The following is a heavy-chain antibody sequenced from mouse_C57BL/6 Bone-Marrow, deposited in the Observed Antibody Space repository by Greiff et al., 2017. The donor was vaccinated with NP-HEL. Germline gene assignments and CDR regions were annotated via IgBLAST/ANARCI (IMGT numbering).Heavy chain of an antibody. J-gene: IGHJ3*01. D-gene: IGHD1-1*01. Sequence: VQLKESGPELVKPGASVKIPCKASGYTFTDYNMDWVKQSHGKSLEWIGDINPNNGGTIYNQKFKGKATLTVDKSSSTAYMELRSLTSEDTAVYYCARDYYGSEGFAYWGQGTLVTVSA. CDR2: INPNNGGT. V-gene: IGHV1-18*01. CDR3: ARDYYGSEGFAY. CDR1: GYTFTDYN.